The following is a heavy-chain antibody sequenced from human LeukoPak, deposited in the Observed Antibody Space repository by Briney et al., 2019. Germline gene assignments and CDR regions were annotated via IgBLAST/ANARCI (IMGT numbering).Heavy chain of an antibody. V-gene: IGHV3-7*04. J-gene: IGHJ4*02. CDR2: IKEDGSER. D-gene: IGHD6-13*01. Sequence: GGSLRLSCVASGFSLSIYWMGWVRQAPGKGLEWVANIKEDGSERYYVDSVKGRFIISRDNAKNSLYLQVNSLRAEDTAAYYCARADFRGSSWDYAYWGQGALVTVSP. CDR3: ARADFRGSSWDYAY. CDR1: GFSLSIYW.